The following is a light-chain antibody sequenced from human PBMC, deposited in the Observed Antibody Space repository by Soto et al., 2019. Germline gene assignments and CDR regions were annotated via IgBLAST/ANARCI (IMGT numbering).Light chain of an antibody. CDR2: EVS. CDR3: CSYAGSSTLWV. CDR1: SSDVGSYNL. Sequence: QSALTQPASVSGSPGQSITISCTGTSSDVGSYNLVSWYQQHPGKAPKLMIYEVSKRPSGVSNRFSGSKSGNTASLTISGLQAEDEADYYCCSYAGSSTLWVFGGGTKLIVL. J-gene: IGLJ3*02. V-gene: IGLV2-23*02.